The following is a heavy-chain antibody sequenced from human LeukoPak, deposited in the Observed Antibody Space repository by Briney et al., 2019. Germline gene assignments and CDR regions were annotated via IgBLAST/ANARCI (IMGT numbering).Heavy chain of an antibody. D-gene: IGHD3-10*01. CDR3: ARDHGGILWFGEFNNWFDP. J-gene: IGHJ5*02. Sequence: ASVKVSCKASGYTFTGYYMHWVRPAPGQGLEWMGWINPNSGGTNYAQKFQGRVTMTRDTSISTAYMELSRLRSDDTAVYYCARDHGGILWFGEFNNWFDPWGQGTLVTVSS. CDR2: INPNSGGT. CDR1: GYTFTGYY. V-gene: IGHV1-2*02.